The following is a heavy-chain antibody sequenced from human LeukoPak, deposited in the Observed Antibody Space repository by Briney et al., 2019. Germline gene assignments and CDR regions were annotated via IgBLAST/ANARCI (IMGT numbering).Heavy chain of an antibody. D-gene: IGHD6-13*01. V-gene: IGHV3-7*01. Sequence: GGSLRLSCAASGFTFSSYWMSWVRQAPGKGLEWVANIRQDGSEKYYVDSVKGRFTISRDNSKNTLYLQMNSLRAEDTAVYYCARGQPGVAAAGNLDYWGQGTLVTVSS. CDR2: IRQDGSEK. CDR1: GFTFSSYW. J-gene: IGHJ4*02. CDR3: ARGQPGVAAAGNLDY.